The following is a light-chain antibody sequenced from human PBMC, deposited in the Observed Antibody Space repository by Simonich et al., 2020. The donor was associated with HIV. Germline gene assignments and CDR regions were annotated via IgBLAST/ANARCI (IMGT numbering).Light chain of an antibody. J-gene: IGKJ4*01. V-gene: IGKV4-1*01. CDR2: CAS. Sequence: DIVMTQSPDSLAVSLGERATINCKSSQCVLKSSNNKNYLTWYQQKSGHPPKLLIYCASTRESAFPDRFVGSGSVTDFRLTISRLQAADVAVYSCQQYHSSPPTFGGGTKVEIK. CDR1: QCVLKSSNNKNY. CDR3: QQYHSSPPT.